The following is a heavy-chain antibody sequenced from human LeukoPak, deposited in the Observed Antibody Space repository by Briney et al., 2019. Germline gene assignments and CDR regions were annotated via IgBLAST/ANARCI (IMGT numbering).Heavy chain of an antibody. CDR1: GGSISSSSYY. V-gene: IGHV4-39*01. Sequence: PSETLSLTCTVSGGSISSSSYYWGWIRQPPGKGLGWIGSIYYSGSTYYNPSLKSRVTISVDTSKNQFSLKLSSVTAADTAVYYCARHKGYSYGLNDYWGQGTLVTVSS. J-gene: IGHJ4*02. CDR3: ARHKGYSYGLNDY. D-gene: IGHD5-18*01. CDR2: IYYSGST.